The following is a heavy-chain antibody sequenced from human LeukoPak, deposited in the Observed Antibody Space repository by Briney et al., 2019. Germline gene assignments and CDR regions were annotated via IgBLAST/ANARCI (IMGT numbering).Heavy chain of an antibody. V-gene: IGHV3-9*01. Sequence: GRSLRLSCAASGFTFDDYAMHWVRQAPGKGLEWVSGISWNSGSIGYADSVKGRFTISRDNAKNSLCLQMNSLRAEDTALYYCAKTQTLRYFDWLSEIGAFDIWGQGTMVTVSS. CDR1: GFTFDDYA. J-gene: IGHJ3*02. CDR2: ISWNSGSI. D-gene: IGHD3-9*01. CDR3: AKTQTLRYFDWLSEIGAFDI.